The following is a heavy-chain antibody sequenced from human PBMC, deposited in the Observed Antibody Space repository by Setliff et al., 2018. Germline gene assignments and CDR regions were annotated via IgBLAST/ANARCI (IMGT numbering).Heavy chain of an antibody. D-gene: IGHD6-19*01. Sequence: PSETLSLTSSVSGGSISSGSDYWTWIRQPAGKGLEWIGHIYTSGSTNYNPSLKSRVTISVATSKNQFSLKLSSVTAADTAVYYCARAISGWYSAHYYYMDVWGKGTAVTVSS. CDR1: GGSISSGSDY. V-gene: IGHV4-61*09. CDR3: ARAISGWYSAHYYYMDV. J-gene: IGHJ6*03. CDR2: IYTSGST.